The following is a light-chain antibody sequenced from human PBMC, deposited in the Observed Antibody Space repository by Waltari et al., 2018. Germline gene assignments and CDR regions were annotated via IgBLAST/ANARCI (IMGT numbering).Light chain of an antibody. J-gene: IGLJ1*01. V-gene: IGLV9-49*01. Sequence: QPVVTQPPSASPSLRASVTLTRTLLSHFRNYEVVWYQSRPGTGPRFVMRVGTGGSVGTKGDCIPARFSVLGSGLNRYLTIKNIQEEDESDYHCGADHGSGTNFVYVFGTGTKVTVL. CDR2: VGTGGSVG. CDR1: SHFRNYE. CDR3: GADHGSGTNFVYV.